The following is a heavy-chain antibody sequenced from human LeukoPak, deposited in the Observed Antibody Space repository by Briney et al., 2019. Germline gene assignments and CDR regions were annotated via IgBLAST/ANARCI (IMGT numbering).Heavy chain of an antibody. CDR1: GFTFSSYA. CDR3: ARDHRSRIAARREDFDY. CDR2: ISGSGGST. Sequence: GGSLRLSCAASGFTFSSYAMSWVRQAPGKGLEWVSAISGSGGSTYYADSVKGRFTISRDNSKNTLYLQMNSLRAEDTAVYYCARDHRSRIAARREDFDYWGQGTLVTVSS. D-gene: IGHD6-6*01. J-gene: IGHJ4*02. V-gene: IGHV3-23*01.